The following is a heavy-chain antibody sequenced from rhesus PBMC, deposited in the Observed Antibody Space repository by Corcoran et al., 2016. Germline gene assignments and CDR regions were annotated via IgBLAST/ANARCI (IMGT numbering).Heavy chain of an antibody. CDR1: GGSISDSYR. CDR2: IYGTSTST. CDR3: ARALYYYSGTYYYYFDY. D-gene: IGHD3-16*01. J-gene: IGHJ4*01. V-gene: IGHV4S10*01. Sequence: QVQLQESGPGVVKPSETLSLTCAVSGGSISDSYRWSWIRQPPGKGMEWIGYIYGTSTSTNSNPPLNIRVTISKDTSKNRFSLKLTSVTAADTAVYYCARALYYYSGTYYYYFDYWGQGVLVTVSS.